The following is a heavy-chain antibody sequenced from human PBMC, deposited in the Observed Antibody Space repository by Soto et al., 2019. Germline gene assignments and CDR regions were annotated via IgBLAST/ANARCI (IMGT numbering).Heavy chain of an antibody. Sequence: QVQLVQSAAEVKKPGSSVKISCKASGDPFINYSFSWMRQAPGQGLEWMGWIVPMSVGPNSAAQFHDRLTITADQYTGTVTMQLSRLTSDDTAVYYFATVGISLIPADIGGGYHFAGLDVWGQGTTVTVS. CDR3: ATVGISLIPADIGGGYHFAGLDV. D-gene: IGHD2-2*02. J-gene: IGHJ6*02. CDR1: GDPFINYS. CDR2: IVPMSVGP. V-gene: IGHV1-69*01.